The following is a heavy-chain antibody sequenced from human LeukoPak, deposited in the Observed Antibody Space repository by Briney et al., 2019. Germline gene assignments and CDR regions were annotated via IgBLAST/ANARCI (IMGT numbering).Heavy chain of an antibody. D-gene: IGHD2-15*01. CDR1: GGSISSSSYY. V-gene: IGHV4-39*07. CDR2: IYYSGST. J-gene: IGHJ4*02. CDR3: ARGLLVVAATSYFDY. Sequence: ASETLSLTCTVSGGSISSSSYYWGWIRQPPGKGLEWIGSIYYSGSTYYNPSLKSRVTISVDKSKNQFSLKLSSVTAADTAVYYCARGLLVVAATSYFDYWGQGTLVTVSS.